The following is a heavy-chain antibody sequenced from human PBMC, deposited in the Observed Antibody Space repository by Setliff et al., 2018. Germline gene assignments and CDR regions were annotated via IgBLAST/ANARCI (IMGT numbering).Heavy chain of an antibody. CDR2: IYPGDSDT. CDR3: ASTLYYYDSSGYGAFDV. D-gene: IGHD3-22*01. Sequence: GESLKISCKGSGYSFTSYWIGWVRQMPGKGLEWMGIIYPGDSDTRYSPSFQGQVTISADKSISTAYLQWSSLKASDTAMYYCASTLYYYDSSGYGAFDVWGQGTMVTVSS. CDR1: GYSFTSYW. V-gene: IGHV5-51*01. J-gene: IGHJ3*01.